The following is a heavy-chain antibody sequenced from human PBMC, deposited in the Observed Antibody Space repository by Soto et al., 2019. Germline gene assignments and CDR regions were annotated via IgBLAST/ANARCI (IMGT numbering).Heavy chain of an antibody. V-gene: IGHV1-69*06. D-gene: IGHD1-1*01. Sequence: GASVKVSCKASGGTFSSYAISWVRQAPGQGLEWMGGIIPIFGTANYAQKFQGRVTITADKSTSTAYMELSSLRSEDTAVYYCARASPGVTKIDYWGQGTLVTVSS. CDR3: ARASPGVTKIDY. CDR1: GGTFSSYA. J-gene: IGHJ4*02. CDR2: IIPIFGTA.